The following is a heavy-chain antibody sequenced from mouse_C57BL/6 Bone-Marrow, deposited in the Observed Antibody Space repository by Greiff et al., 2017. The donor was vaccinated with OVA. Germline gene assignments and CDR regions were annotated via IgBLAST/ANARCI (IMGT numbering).Heavy chain of an antibody. CDR1: GYTFTSYG. CDR2: IYPRSGNT. CDR3: ARSRSYYFAY. V-gene: IGHV1-81*01. D-gene: IGHD2-12*01. J-gene: IGHJ3*01. Sequence: VQVVESGAELARPGASVKLSCKASGYTFTSYGISWVKQRTGQGLEWIGEIYPRSGNTYYNEKFKGKATLTADKSSSTAYMELRSLTSEDSAVYFCARSRSYYFAYWGQGTLVTVSA.